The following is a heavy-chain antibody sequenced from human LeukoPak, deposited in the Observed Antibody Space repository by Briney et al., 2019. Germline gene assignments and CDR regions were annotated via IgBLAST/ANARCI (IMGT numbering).Heavy chain of an antibody. CDR3: TRAQLRYFDWLLYFDY. Sequence: GGSLRLSCTASGFTFGDYAMSWVRQAPGKGLEWVGFIRSKAYGGTTEYAASVKGRFTISRDDSKSIAYLQMNSLKTEDTAVYYCTRAQLRYFDWLLYFDYWGQGTLVTVSS. J-gene: IGHJ4*02. D-gene: IGHD3-9*01. V-gene: IGHV3-49*04. CDR2: IRSKAYGGTT. CDR1: GFTFGDYA.